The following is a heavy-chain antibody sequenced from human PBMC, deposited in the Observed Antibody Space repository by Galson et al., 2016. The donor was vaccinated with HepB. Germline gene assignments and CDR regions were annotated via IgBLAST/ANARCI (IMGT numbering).Heavy chain of an antibody. CDR1: GFTFSNSA. CDR2: ISGSDGLT. CDR3: AKRWSTTVVSHFDL. D-gene: IGHD1-1*01. V-gene: IGHV3-23*01. J-gene: IGHJ4*02. Sequence: SLRLSCAASGFTFSNSAMSWVRQAPGTGLEWVSSISGSDGLTVYADSVRGRFTISRDSSKNTLYLQMNSLRAEDTAVYFCAKRWSTTVVSHFDLWGQGTLVTVSS.